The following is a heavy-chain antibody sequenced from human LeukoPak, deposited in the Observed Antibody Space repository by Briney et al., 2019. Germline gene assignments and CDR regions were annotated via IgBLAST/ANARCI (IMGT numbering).Heavy chain of an antibody. J-gene: IGHJ4*02. V-gene: IGHV3-66*02. CDR2: IYSGDNT. D-gene: IGHD3-16*01. CDR3: AGRRVLDASFDY. CDR1: GFTVSNNY. Sequence: PGGSLRLSCAASGFTVSNNYMSWVRQAPGKGLEWVSVIYSGDNTYYVESVKGRFTISRDNSKNTLFLQINRLRAQDTAVYYCAGRRVLDASFDYWGQGTRVTVSS.